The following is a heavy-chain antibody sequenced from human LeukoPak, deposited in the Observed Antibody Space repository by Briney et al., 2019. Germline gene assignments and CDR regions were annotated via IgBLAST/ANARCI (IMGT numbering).Heavy chain of an antibody. V-gene: IGHV4-59*01. Sequence: SETLSLTCTVSGGSISSYYWSWIRQPPGKGLEWIGYIYYSGSTNYNPSLKSRVTISVDTSKNQFSLKLSSVTAADTAVYYCARGPGELLLRTDPDPCYFDYWGQGTLVTVSS. J-gene: IGHJ4*02. CDR2: IYYSGST. CDR1: GGSISSYY. D-gene: IGHD1-26*01. CDR3: ARGPGELLLRTDPDPCYFDY.